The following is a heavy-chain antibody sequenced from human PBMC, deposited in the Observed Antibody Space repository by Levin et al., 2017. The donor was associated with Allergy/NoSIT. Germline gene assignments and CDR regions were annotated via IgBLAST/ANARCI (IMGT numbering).Heavy chain of an antibody. CDR2: ISGSGGST. V-gene: IGHV3-23*01. CDR1: GFTFSSYA. D-gene: IGHD3-9*01. Sequence: GESLKISCAASGFTFSSYAMSWVRQAPGKGLEWVSAISGSGGSTYYADSVKGRFTISRDNSKNTLYLQMNSLRAEDTAVYYCASAEKYITIFFDYWGQGTLVTVSS. J-gene: IGHJ4*02. CDR3: ASAEKYITIFFDY.